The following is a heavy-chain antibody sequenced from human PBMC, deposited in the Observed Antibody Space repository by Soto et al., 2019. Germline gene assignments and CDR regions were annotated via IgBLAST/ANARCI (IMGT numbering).Heavy chain of an antibody. D-gene: IGHD6-13*01. CDR2: FDPEDGET. V-gene: IGHV1-24*01. CDR1: GYTLTELS. J-gene: IGHJ4*02. Sequence: RASVKVSCKVSGYTLTELSMHWVRQAAGKGLEWMGGFDPEDGETIYAQKLQGRVTMTEDTSTDTAYMELSSLRSEDTAVYYCATGPYYSSSWYYFDYWGQGTLVTVSS. CDR3: ATGPYYSSSWYYFDY.